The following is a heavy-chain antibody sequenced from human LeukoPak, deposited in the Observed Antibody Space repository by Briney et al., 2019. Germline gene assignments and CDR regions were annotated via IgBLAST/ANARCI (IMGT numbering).Heavy chain of an antibody. CDR2: IYYSGST. Sequence: PSETLSLTCTVSGDSISSYYWSWIRQPPGKGLEWIGYIYYSGSTKYNPSLKSRVTISIDTSKNQFSLKLRSVTAADTAVYYCATDTGSRFAYWGLGALVTVS. CDR1: GDSISSYY. J-gene: IGHJ4*02. D-gene: IGHD1-26*01. V-gene: IGHV4-59*01. CDR3: ATDTGSRFAY.